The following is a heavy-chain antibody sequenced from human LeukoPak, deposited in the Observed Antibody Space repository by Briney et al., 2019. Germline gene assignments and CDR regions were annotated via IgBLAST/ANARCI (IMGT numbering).Heavy chain of an antibody. D-gene: IGHD4-17*01. CDR2: IIPIFGTA. Sequence: ASVKVSCKASGGTFSSYAISWVRQAPGQGLEWMGGIIPIFGTANYAQKFQGRVTITADKSTSTAYMELSSLRSEDTAVYYCAKDPRVSYGDYIIRWGLGTLVIVSS. V-gene: IGHV1-69*06. CDR1: GGTFSSYA. CDR3: AKDPRVSYGDYIIR. J-gene: IGHJ4*02.